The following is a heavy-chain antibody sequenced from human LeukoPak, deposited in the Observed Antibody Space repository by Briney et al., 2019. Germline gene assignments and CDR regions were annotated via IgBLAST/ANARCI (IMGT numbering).Heavy chain of an antibody. CDR3: ARGGPYYYGSGIDY. D-gene: IGHD3-10*01. CDR2: ISSSSSYT. CDR1: GFTFSDYY. Sequence: GGSLRLSCAASGFTFSDYYMSWIRQAPGKGLEWVSYISSSSSYTNYADSVKGRFTISRDNAKNSLYLQMNSLRAEDTAVYYCARGGPYYYGSGIDYWGQGTLVTVSS. J-gene: IGHJ4*02. V-gene: IGHV3-11*06.